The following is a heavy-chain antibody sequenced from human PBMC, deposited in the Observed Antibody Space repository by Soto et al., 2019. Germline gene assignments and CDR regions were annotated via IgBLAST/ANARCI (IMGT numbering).Heavy chain of an antibody. CDR2: VSAGGSST. Sequence: EVQLLESGGGLVQPGGSLRLSCAASGFTFSTCAMSWVRQAPGKGLEWVSGVSAGGSSTYFADSVKGRFTISRDKSKNTRYLQRNSLRAEAAAVSYCATGGPSTNYGGVAGEFDHWGQGALVTVSS. CDR1: GFTFSTCA. V-gene: IGHV3-23*01. J-gene: IGHJ4*02. D-gene: IGHD6-19*01. CDR3: ATGGPSTNYGGVAGEFDH.